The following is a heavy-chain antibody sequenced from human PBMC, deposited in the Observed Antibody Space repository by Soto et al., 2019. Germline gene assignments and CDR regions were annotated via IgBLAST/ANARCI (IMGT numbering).Heavy chain of an antibody. Sequence: GGSLRLSCEASGYTFSNYGVHWVRQGPGKGLEWVAVTSHDGSQNYYAGSVKGRFIVSRDNSKNTLYLQMNSLRTEDSAVYYCARDSDPRMIQEILLDDFDYCGQGTLVTVSS. CDR1: GYTFSNYG. D-gene: IGHD2-8*02. V-gene: IGHV3-30*03. J-gene: IGHJ4*02. CDR2: TSHDGSQN. CDR3: ARDSDPRMIQEILLDDFDY.